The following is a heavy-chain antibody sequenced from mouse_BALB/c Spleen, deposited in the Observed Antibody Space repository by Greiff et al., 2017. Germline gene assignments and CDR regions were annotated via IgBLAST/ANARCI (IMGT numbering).Heavy chain of an antibody. D-gene: IGHD1-1*01. CDR3: ARRGITTVVPRFDY. CDR2: ISSGGSYT. V-gene: IGHV5-9-3*01. CDR1: GFTFSSYA. J-gene: IGHJ2*01. Sequence: EVKLVESGGGLVKPGGSLKLSCAASGFTFSSYAMSWVRQTPEKRLEWVATISSGGSYTYYPDSVKGRFTISRDNAKNTLYLQMSSLRSEDTAMYYCARRGITTVVPRFDYWGQGTTLTVSS.